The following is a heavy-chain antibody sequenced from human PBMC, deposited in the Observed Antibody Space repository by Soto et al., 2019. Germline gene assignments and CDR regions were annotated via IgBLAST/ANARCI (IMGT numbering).Heavy chain of an antibody. CDR2: ITTDKGKT. CDR3: ATRSPAFDY. Sequence: ASVKVSCKTSGYTFTSFGISWVRQAPGQGLEWMGWITTDKGKTNYAQKFQGRVTMTTDTSTSTAYMELRSLRSDDAAVYYCATRSPAFDYWGQGTLVTVSS. V-gene: IGHV1-18*01. J-gene: IGHJ4*02. CDR1: GYTFTSFG.